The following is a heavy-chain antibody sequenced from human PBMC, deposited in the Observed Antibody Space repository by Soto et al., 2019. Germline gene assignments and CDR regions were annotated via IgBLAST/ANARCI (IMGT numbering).Heavy chain of an antibody. V-gene: IGHV4-59*01. CDR3: ARDIGGYYYCGMDV. Sequence: SETLSLTCTVSGGSISSYYWSWIRQPPGKGLEWIGYIYYSGSTNYNPSLKSRVTISVDTSKNQFSLKLSSVTAADTAVYYCARDIGGYYYCGMDVWGQGTTVTVSS. J-gene: IGHJ6*02. CDR2: IYYSGST. CDR1: GGSISSYY. D-gene: IGHD1-26*01.